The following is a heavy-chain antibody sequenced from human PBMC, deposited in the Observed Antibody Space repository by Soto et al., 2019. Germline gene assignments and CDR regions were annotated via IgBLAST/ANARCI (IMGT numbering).Heavy chain of an antibody. V-gene: IGHV3-21*02. Sequence: EVRLVESGGGLVKPGGSLRVSCAASGFNFSTYSMNWVRQAPGKGLQWVSFISASGAYKYYADSVRGRFTISRDNAKKSVFLEMNSLTVDDTAIYYCAGERSALPGARDAMDVWGQGTTVTVSS. CDR2: ISASGAYK. J-gene: IGHJ6*02. CDR3: AGERSALPGARDAMDV. D-gene: IGHD1-26*01. CDR1: GFNFSTYS.